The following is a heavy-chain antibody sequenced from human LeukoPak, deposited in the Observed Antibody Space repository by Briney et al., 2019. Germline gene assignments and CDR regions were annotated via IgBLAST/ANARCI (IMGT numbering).Heavy chain of an antibody. CDR1: GYSFTNYW. Sequence: GESLKISCEGSGYSFTNYWIGWVRQMPGKGLEWMGIIYPDDSDTRYSPSFQGQVTISADKSIGTAYLQWSSLKASDTAMYHCAIGGDSSTSCYRCFNYWGQGTLVTVSS. CDR3: AIGGDSSTSCYRCFNY. CDR2: IYPDDSDT. V-gene: IGHV5-51*01. D-gene: IGHD2-2*01. J-gene: IGHJ4*02.